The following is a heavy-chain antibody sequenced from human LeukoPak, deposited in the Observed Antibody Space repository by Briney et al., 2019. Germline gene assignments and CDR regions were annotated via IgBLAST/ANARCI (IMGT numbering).Heavy chain of an antibody. V-gene: IGHV1-2*04. CDR2: INPNSGGT. CDR3: ARVSYPLERLGQGPFDP. Sequence: GESLKISCKGSGYSFTNYWIAWVRQAPGQGLEWMGWINPNSGGTNYAQKFQGWVTMTRDTSISTAYMELSRLRSDDTAVYYCARVSYPLERLGQGPFDPWGQGTLVTVSS. J-gene: IGHJ5*02. D-gene: IGHD1-1*01. CDR1: GYSFTNYW.